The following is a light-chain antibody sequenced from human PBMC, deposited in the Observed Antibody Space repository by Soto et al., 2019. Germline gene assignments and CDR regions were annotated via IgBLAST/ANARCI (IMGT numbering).Light chain of an antibody. Sequence: DIQMTQSPSTLSASVGDRVTITCRASQSISSWLAWYQQKPGKAPKLLIYDASSLESGVPSRFSGSGSGTEFTLTISSLQPDDFATYYCQQYNSYLTWTFLTFGQGTKVDIK. CDR1: QSISSW. V-gene: IGKV1-5*01. J-gene: IGKJ1*01. CDR2: DAS. CDR3: QQYNSYLTWTFLT.